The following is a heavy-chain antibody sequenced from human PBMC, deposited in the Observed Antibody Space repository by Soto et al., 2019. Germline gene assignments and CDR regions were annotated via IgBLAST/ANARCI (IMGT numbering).Heavy chain of an antibody. V-gene: IGHV6-1*01. Sequence: KQSQTLSLTCAISGDSVSSNSTAWNWIRQSPSRGLEWLGRTYYRSKWYNDYAVSVKSRITINPDTSKNQFSLQLNSVTPEDTAVYYCARDWPYYCSGGSCYSGWFDPWGQGTLVTVSS. CDR3: ARDWPYYCSGGSCYSGWFDP. CDR2: TYYRSKWYN. J-gene: IGHJ5*02. D-gene: IGHD2-15*01. CDR1: GDSVSSNSTA.